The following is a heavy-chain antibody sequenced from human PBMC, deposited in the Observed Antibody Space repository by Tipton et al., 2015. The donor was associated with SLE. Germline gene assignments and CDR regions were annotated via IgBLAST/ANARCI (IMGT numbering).Heavy chain of an antibody. CDR2: IYSKGST. Sequence: TLSLTCTVSGGSVNSGSQYWSWLRQPAGGGLEYIGRIYSKGSTNINLSLKSRVTISMDTSKNQFSLKLTSVTAADTAVYYCARQLGWGDPFAFDYWGQGTLVTVSP. D-gene: IGHD2-21*02. V-gene: IGHV4-61*02. CDR1: GGSVNSGSQY. CDR3: ARQLGWGDPFAFDY. J-gene: IGHJ4*02.